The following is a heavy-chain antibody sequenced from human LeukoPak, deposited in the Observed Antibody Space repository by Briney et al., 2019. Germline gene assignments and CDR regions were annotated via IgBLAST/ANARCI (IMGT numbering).Heavy chain of an antibody. CDR2: ISSSSSTI. Sequence: GGSLRLSCAASGFTFSSYSMNWVRQAPGKGLEWVSYISSSSSTIYYADSVKGRFTISRDNAKNTLYLQMNSLRAEDTAVYYCAKGSGARFLERGFFDYWGQGTLVTVSS. CDR1: GFTFSSYS. D-gene: IGHD3-3*01. J-gene: IGHJ4*02. V-gene: IGHV3-48*04. CDR3: AKGSGARFLERGFFDY.